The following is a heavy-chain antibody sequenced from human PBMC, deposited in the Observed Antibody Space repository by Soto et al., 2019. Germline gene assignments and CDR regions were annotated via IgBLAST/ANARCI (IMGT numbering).Heavy chain of an antibody. CDR1: GFTFSTYT. CDR2: IIGSDRST. J-gene: IGHJ4*02. V-gene: IGHV3-23*01. D-gene: IGHD7-27*01. CDR3: ASSLLTPFDY. Sequence: GGSLRLSCAASGFTFSTYTMNWVRQTPGKGLEWVSSIIGSDRSTHYADSVKGRFTISRDNSKSMLFLQMNSLRAEDTAVYYCASSLLTPFDYWGQGTLVTVSS.